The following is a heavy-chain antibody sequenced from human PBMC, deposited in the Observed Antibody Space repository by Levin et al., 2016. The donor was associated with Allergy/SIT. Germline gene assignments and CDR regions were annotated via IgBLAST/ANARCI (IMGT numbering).Heavy chain of an antibody. CDR3: AKDNEQLRAFDI. CDR1: GFTFDDYA. Sequence: GGSLRLSCAASGFTFDDYAMHWVRQAPGKGLEWVSGISWNSGTIGYADSVKGRFTISRDNAKNSLYLQMNSLRAEDTALYYCAKDNEQLRAFDIWGQGTMVTVSS. D-gene: IGHD6-6*01. V-gene: IGHV3-9*01. J-gene: IGHJ3*02. CDR2: ISWNSGTI.